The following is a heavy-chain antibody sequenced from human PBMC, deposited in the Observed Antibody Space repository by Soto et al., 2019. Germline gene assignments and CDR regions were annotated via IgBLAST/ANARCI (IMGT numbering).Heavy chain of an antibody. CDR3: AKDVRNCSSTSCYGPWLDP. Sequence: LILSCAASGFTFSDYYMSWIRQAPGKGLEWVSYISSSGSTIYYADSVKGRFTISRDNAKNSLYLQMNSLRAEDTAVYYCAKDVRNCSSTSCYGPWLDPWGQGTLVTVSS. J-gene: IGHJ5*02. D-gene: IGHD2-2*01. CDR1: GFTFSDYY. V-gene: IGHV3-11*01. CDR2: ISSSGSTI.